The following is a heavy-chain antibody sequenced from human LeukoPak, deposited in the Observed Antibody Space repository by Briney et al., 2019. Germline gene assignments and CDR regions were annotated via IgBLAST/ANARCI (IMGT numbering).Heavy chain of an antibody. V-gene: IGHV1-2*06. CDR1: GYTFTGYY. J-gene: IGHJ4*02. CDR2: INPNSGGT. CDR3: ARELRITMVRGVMNY. D-gene: IGHD3-10*01. Sequence: ASVKVSCKASGYTFTGYYMHWVRQAPGQGLEWMGRINPNSGGTNYAQKLQGRVTMTRDTSISTPYMELSRLRSADTAVYYCARELRITMVRGVMNYWGQGTLVTVSS.